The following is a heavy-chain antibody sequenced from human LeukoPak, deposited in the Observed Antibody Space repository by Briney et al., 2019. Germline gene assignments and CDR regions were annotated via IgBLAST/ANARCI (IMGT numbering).Heavy chain of an antibody. V-gene: IGHV4-59*01. J-gene: IGHJ2*01. D-gene: IGHD6-13*01. Sequence: SETLSLTCIVSGGSISNYYWSWLRQPPRKGLEWIGYVHYSGNTNYNPSLMSRVTISVDTSKNQFSLKLNSVTATDTAVYYCARMIAAAGTEYFDLWGRGTLVTVSS. CDR3: ARMIAAAGTEYFDL. CDR1: GGSISNYY. CDR2: VHYSGNT.